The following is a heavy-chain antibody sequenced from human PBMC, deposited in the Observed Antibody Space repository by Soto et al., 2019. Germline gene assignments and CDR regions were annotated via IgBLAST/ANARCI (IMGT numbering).Heavy chain of an antibody. CDR1: GGSISSYY. CDR3: ARGNYDFWSGFFSGFDP. D-gene: IGHD3-3*01. J-gene: IGHJ5*02. CDR2: IYYSGST. V-gene: IGHV4-59*01. Sequence: SETLSLTCTVSGGSISSYYWSWIRQPPGKGLEWIGYIYYSGSTNYNPSLKSRVTISVDTSKNQFSLKLSSVTAADTAVYYCARGNYDFWSGFFSGFDPWGQGTQVTVSS.